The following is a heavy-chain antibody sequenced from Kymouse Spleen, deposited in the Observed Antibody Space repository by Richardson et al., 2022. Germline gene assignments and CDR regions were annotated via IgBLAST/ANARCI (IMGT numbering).Heavy chain of an antibody. D-gene: IGHD3-10*01. V-gene: IGHV3-30*18. Sequence: QVQLVESGGGVVQPGRSLRLSCAASGFTFSSYGMHWVRQAPGKGLEWVAVISYDGSNKYYADSVKGRFTISRDNSKNTLYLQMNSLRAEDTAVYYCAKEVRGYYYYYYGMDVWGQGTTVTVSS. CDR2: ISYDGSNK. CDR1: GFTFSSYG. J-gene: IGHJ6*02. CDR3: AKEVRGYYYYYYGMDV.